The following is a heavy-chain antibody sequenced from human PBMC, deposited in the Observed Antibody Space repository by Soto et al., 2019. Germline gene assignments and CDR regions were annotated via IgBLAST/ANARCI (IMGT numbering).Heavy chain of an antibody. Sequence: GGSLRLSCAASGFTFSSYSMNWVRQAPGKGPEWVSYISSSSSTIYYADSVKGRFAISRDNAKNSLYLQMNSLRAEDTAVYYSTKIWKNYFTKGVCYHFGGRAVGGKGTRVTVPS. J-gene: IGHJ6*04. CDR3: TKIWKNYFTKGVCYHFGGRAV. V-gene: IGHV3-48*01. CDR2: ISSSSSTI. D-gene: IGHD2-8*01. CDR1: GFTFSSYS.